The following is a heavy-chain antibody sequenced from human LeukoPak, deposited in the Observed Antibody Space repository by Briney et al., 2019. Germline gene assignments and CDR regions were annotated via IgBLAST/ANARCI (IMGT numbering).Heavy chain of an antibody. J-gene: IGHJ4*02. CDR3: ARAPSGYSIFDY. CDR2: INHSGST. D-gene: IGHD3-22*01. Sequence: SETLSLTCAVYGGSFSGYYWSWIRQPPGKGLEWIGEINHSGSTNYNPSLKSRVTISVDTSKNQFSLKLSSVTAADTAVYYCARAPSGYSIFDYWGQGTLVTVSS. CDR1: GGSFSGYY. V-gene: IGHV4-34*01.